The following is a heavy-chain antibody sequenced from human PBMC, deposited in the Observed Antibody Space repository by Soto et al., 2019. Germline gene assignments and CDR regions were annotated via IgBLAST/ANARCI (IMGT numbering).Heavy chain of an antibody. CDR3: ARDREYYDSSGLYFDY. J-gene: IGHJ4*02. CDR1: GGSISSYY. V-gene: IGHV4-4*07. D-gene: IGHD3-22*01. CDR2: IYTSGST. Sequence: PSETLSLTCTVSGGSISSYYWSWIRQPAGKGLEWIGRIYTSGSTNYNPSLKSRVTMSVDTSKNQFSLKLSSVTAADTAVYYCARDREYYDSSGLYFDYWGQGTLVTVSS.